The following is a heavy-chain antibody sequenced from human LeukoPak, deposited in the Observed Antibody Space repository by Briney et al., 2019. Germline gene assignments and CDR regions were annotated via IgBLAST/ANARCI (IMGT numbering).Heavy chain of an antibody. CDR3: ASRLDIAGSIEETGVYGMDV. D-gene: IGHD1-20*01. J-gene: IGHJ6*02. CDR1: GFTFSGYP. Sequence: GGSLRLSCTASGFTFSGYPMHWVRQAPGKGLEYVSGITSNGDRTNYANSARGRFTVSRDNSKNTLYLQMDSLRPEDMAVYYCASRLDIAGSIEETGVYGMDVWGQGTTVTVSS. V-gene: IGHV3-64*01. CDR2: ITSNGDRT.